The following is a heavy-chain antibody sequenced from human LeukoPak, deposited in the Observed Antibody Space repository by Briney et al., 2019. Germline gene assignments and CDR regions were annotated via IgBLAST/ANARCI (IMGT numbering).Heavy chain of an antibody. CDR3: ARYGHGGYSGYDR. CDR1: GYTFTKYG. V-gene: IGHV1-8*01. Sequence: EASVKVSCKASGYTFTKYGVNWVRQATGQGLEWMGWMNPNSGNTGYAQKFQGRVTMTRNTSISTAYMELSSLRSEDTAVYYCARYGHGGYSGYDRWGQGTLVTVSS. J-gene: IGHJ5*02. CDR2: MNPNSGNT. D-gene: IGHD5-12*01.